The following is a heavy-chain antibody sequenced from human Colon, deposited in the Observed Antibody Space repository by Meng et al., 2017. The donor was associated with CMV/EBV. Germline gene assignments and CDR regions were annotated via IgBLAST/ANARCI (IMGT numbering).Heavy chain of an antibody. D-gene: IGHD5-24*01. V-gene: IGHV4-39*07. J-gene: IGHJ2*01. CDR2: IYYTWND. Sequence: QLHLQGPGPGLVKPPAPLSLTYPVSGDSISGRSYSWGWIRQPPGKGLEWIACIYYTWNDYHNPSLKSRVPISIDTSNNQFSLRLTSVTAADTAVYYCARMALHWYFDLWGRGTLVTVSS. CDR3: ARMALHWYFDL. CDR1: GDSISGRSYS.